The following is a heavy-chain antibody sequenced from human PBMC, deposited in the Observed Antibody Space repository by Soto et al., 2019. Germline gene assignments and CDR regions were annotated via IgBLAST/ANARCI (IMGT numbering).Heavy chain of an antibody. Sequence: PSETLSLTCAVYGGSGGSFSGYYWGWIRQPPGKGLEWIGSIYYSGSTYYNPSLKSRVTISVDTSKNQFSLKVASVTAADTAVYHCARRGSIPGKTIFDYWGQGTLVTVSS. J-gene: IGHJ4*02. CDR2: IYYSGST. CDR3: ARRGSIPGKTIFDY. CDR1: GGSGGSFSGYY. D-gene: IGHD6-13*01. V-gene: IGHV4-39*01.